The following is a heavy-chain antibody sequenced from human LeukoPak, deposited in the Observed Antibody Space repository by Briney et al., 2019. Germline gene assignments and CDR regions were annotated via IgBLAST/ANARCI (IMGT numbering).Heavy chain of an antibody. V-gene: IGHV3-53*01. CDR3: ARDSPSYSSSWYFDY. D-gene: IGHD6-13*01. CDR1: GFAFSSNH. Sequence: PGGSLRLSCAASGFAFSSNHMSWVRQAPGKGPEWVSVIYSGGSTYYADSVKGRFTISRDNAKNTLYLQMNSLRAEDTAVYYCARDSPSYSSSWYFDYWGQGTLVTVSS. J-gene: IGHJ4*02. CDR2: IYSGGST.